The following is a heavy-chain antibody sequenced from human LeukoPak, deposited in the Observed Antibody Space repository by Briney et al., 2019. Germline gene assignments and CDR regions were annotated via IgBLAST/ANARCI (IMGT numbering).Heavy chain of an antibody. Sequence: KPSETLSLTCAVNGGFFSNYYWSWIRQPPGKGLDWIGEIKHSESTNYNPSLKSRVTISVDTSKNQFSLRLSSVTAADTAVYYCARGVTDIVVVPRATKRTRFFDFWGQGIQVTVSS. V-gene: IGHV4-34*01. CDR2: IKHSEST. J-gene: IGHJ4*02. CDR3: ARGVTDIVVVPRATKRTRFFDF. D-gene: IGHD2-2*01. CDR1: GGFFSNYY.